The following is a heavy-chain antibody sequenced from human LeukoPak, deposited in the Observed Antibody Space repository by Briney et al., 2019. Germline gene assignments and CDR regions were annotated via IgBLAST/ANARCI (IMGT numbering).Heavy chain of an antibody. CDR1: GFTFSSYW. CDR3: ARDDRRYGHDFDY. D-gene: IGHD1-1*01. J-gene: IGHJ4*02. Sequence: GGSLRLSCAASGFTFSSYWMSWVRQAPGKGLEWVANIKQDGSEKYYVDSVKGRFTISRDNAKNSLYLQMNSLRAEDTALYYCARDDRRYGHDFDYWGQGTLVTVSS. CDR2: IKQDGSEK. V-gene: IGHV3-7*03.